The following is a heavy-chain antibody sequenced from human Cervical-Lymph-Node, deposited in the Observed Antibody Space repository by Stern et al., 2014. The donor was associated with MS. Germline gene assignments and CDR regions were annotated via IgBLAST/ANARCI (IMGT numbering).Heavy chain of an antibody. V-gene: IGHV3-30*18. Sequence: QVQLVQSGGGVVQPGRSLRLSCTASGFTFSSYGMHWVSHAPGKGLEWVDVIFYDGSNTYYAASWKGRFNISRDKSMHTLSLPMNSLRADDTAVYDCAKSSSPSHCYYGMDVWGQGTTVTVSS. CDR1: GFTFSSYG. CDR2: IFYDGSNT. CDR3: AKSSSPSHCYYGMDV. D-gene: IGHD2-15*01. J-gene: IGHJ6*02.